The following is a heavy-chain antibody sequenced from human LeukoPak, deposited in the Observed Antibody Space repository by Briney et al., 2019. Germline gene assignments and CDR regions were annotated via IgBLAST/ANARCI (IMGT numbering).Heavy chain of an antibody. CDR2: MNPNSGNT. J-gene: IGHJ4*02. D-gene: IGHD3-3*01. CDR1: GYTFTSYD. Sequence: GASVKVSCKASGYTFTSYDINWVRQATGQGLEWMGWMNPNSGNTGYAQKFQGRVTITRNTSISTAYMELSSLRSEDTAVYYCARVLPPMYYDFWSGFDYWGQGTLVTVSS. CDR3: ARVLPPMYYDFWSGFDY. V-gene: IGHV1-8*03.